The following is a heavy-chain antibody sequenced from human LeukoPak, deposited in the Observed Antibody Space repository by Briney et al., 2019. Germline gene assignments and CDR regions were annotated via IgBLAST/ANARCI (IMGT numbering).Heavy chain of an antibody. D-gene: IGHD4-17*01. CDR3: VRITTDYGDY. Sequence: GRSLRLSCAASGFTFSRYEMNWVRQAPGKGLEWVSYISSSGKTIYYADSVKGRLTVSRDNAKNSLYLDMNSLRAEDTAVYYCVRITTDYGDYWGQGPLVTVSS. CDR2: ISSSGKTI. CDR1: GFTFSRYE. J-gene: IGHJ4*02. V-gene: IGHV3-48*03.